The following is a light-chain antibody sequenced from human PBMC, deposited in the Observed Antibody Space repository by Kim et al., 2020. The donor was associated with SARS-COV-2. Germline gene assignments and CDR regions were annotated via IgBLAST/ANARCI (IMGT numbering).Light chain of an antibody. V-gene: IGKV1-5*03. CDR3: QQHNSYSSPWT. Sequence: GEGVTVTSRARESMSSCLAWYQQQQGTGPKLMIYIESSIESGVPSRFSCSGSGTEFTLTLSSLQPDAFATYYCQQHNSYSSPWTFGQGTKVDIK. J-gene: IGKJ1*01. CDR2: IES. CDR1: ESMSSC.